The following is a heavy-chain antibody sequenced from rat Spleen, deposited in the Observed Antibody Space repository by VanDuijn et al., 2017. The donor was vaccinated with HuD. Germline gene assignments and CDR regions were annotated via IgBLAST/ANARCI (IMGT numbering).Heavy chain of an antibody. Sequence: QVQLKESGPGLVQPSQTLSLTCTVSGFSLSNYGVIWVRQTPGKGLDWMGGIWGNGNSNYNSALKSRLSISRDTSKSPVFLKMNSPTSEDTATYYCTRGGYFRHWGQGVMVTVSS. CDR3: TRGGYFRH. CDR2: IWGNGNS. V-gene: IGHV2-13*01. J-gene: IGHJ2*01. CDR1: GFSLSNYG. D-gene: IGHD2-5*01.